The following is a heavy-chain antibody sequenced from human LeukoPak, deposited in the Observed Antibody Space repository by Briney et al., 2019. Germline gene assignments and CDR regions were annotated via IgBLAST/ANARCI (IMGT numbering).Heavy chain of an antibody. J-gene: IGHJ3*02. D-gene: IGHD5-18*01. CDR2: ISSSSSYI. V-gene: IGHV3-21*01. CDR3: AREGADTDGGSVDAFDI. Sequence: GGSLRLSCAASGFTFSSYSMNWVRQAPGKGLEWVSSISSSSSYIYYADSVKGRFAISRDNAKNSLYLQMNSLRAEDTAVYYCAREGADTDGGSVDAFDIWGQGTMVTVSS. CDR1: GFTFSSYS.